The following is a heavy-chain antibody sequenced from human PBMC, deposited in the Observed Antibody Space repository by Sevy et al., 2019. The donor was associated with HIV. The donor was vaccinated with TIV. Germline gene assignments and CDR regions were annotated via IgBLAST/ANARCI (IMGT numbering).Heavy chain of an antibody. J-gene: IGHJ4*02. V-gene: IGHV3-30*18. CDR3: AKDPGGYNSGYLMV. Sequence: GGSLRLSCAACGFTFSDSGMHWVRQAPGKGLEWVAVISYDGSHKYLVDSVKGRFTISRDNSKNTLFLQMNTLRSEDTAVYYCAKDPGGYNSGYLMVWGQGTLVTVSS. CDR2: ISYDGSHK. CDR1: GFTFSDSG. D-gene: IGHD3-22*01.